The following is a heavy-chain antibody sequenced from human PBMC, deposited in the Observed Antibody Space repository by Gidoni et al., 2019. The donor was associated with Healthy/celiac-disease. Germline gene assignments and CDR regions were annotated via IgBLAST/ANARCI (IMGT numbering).Heavy chain of an antibody. Sequence: CGWSRQPPGKGLELIGSIYYSGSTYYNPSLKSRVTISVDTSKNQFSLKLISVTAADTAVYYCARVKVWCGELPSYYFDYWGQGTLVTVSS. J-gene: IGHJ4*02. CDR3: ARVKVWCGELPSYYFDY. D-gene: IGHD3-10*01. V-gene: IGHV4-39*01. CDR2: IYYSGST.